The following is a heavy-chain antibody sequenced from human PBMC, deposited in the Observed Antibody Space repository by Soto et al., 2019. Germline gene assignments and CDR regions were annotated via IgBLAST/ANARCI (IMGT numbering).Heavy chain of an antibody. CDR2: ISISDGTT. CDR3: ARARSGGYRGHFDY. CDR1: GFSFTNYG. Sequence: GGSLRLSCVASGFSFTNYGMSWVRQAPGKGLDWVSGISISDGTTYYADSVKGRFTMFRDNAKNTLYLHMNSLRAEDTALYYCARARSGGYRGHFDYWGQGTLVTVSS. D-gene: IGHD1-26*01. V-gene: IGHV3-23*01. J-gene: IGHJ4*02.